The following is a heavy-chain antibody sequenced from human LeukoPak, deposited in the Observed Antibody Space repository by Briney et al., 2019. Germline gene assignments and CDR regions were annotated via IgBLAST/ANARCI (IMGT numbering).Heavy chain of an antibody. V-gene: IGHV1-8*03. Sequence: ASVKVSCKASGYTFTSYDINWVRQATGQGLEWMGWMNPNSGNTGYAQKFQGRVTITADKSTSTAYMELSSLRSEDTAVYYCARGDLSLKDGYNSGGPFDYWGQGTLVTVSS. D-gene: IGHD5-24*01. J-gene: IGHJ4*02. CDR2: MNPNSGNT. CDR1: GYTFTSYD. CDR3: ARGDLSLKDGYNSGGPFDY.